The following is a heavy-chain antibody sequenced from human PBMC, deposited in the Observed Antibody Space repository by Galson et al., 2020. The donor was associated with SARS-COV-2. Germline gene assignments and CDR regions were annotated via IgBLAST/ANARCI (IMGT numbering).Heavy chain of an antibody. CDR3: ARELGHGCSSTSCYRLNWFDP. CDR1: GGSFSGYY. Sequence: SQTLSLTCAVYGGSFSGYYWSWIRQPPGKGLEWIGEINHSGSTNYNPSLKSRVTISVDTSKNQFSLKLSSVTAADTAVYYCARELGHGCSSTSCYRLNWFDPWGQGTLVTVSS. CDR2: INHSGST. V-gene: IGHV4-34*01. J-gene: IGHJ5*02. D-gene: IGHD2-2*01.